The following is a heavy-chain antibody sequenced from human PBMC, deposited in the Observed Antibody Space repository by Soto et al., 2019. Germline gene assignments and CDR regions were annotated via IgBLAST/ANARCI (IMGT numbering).Heavy chain of an antibody. Sequence: SETLSLTCIVSCGSASSSTWWCWVRQPPGKGLEWIGEIYHSGSTTYNPSLKSRATISVDKSENQFSLRLNAVTAADTAVYYCASVGSDYDNSGYYLPWGPGTLVTVSS. CDR1: CGSASSSTW. V-gene: IGHV4-4*02. J-gene: IGHJ5*02. CDR3: ASVGSDYDNSGYYLP. D-gene: IGHD3-22*01. CDR2: IYHSGST.